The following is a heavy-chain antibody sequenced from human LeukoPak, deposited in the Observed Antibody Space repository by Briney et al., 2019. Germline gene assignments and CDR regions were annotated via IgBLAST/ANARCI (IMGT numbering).Heavy chain of an antibody. J-gene: IGHJ5*02. Sequence: ASVKVSCKASGYTFTSYYIHWVRQAPGQGLEWMGILNPGGGSTSYAQKFQDRVTMTRDTSTSTVYMELSSLRSEDTAVYYCAKDLRWDHPGFDPWGQGTLVIVSS. D-gene: IGHD4-23*01. CDR3: AKDLRWDHPGFDP. CDR1: GYTFTSYY. CDR2: LNPGGGST. V-gene: IGHV1-46*01.